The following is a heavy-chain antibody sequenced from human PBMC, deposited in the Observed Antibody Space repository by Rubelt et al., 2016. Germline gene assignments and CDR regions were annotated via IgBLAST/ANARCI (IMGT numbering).Heavy chain of an antibody. Sequence: EVQLVQSGAEVKKPGESLRISCKGSGYNFTTYWISWVRQTPGKGLEWMGRIDPSDSYINYSPSFQGHVTSAADKSIITAYLQWSSLKASDTAMYYCGRGNSWYPLWGQGTLVTVSS. J-gene: IGHJ4*02. CDR1: GYNFTTYW. CDR3: GRGNSWYPL. D-gene: IGHD6-13*01. V-gene: IGHV5-10-1*03. CDR2: IDPSDSYI.